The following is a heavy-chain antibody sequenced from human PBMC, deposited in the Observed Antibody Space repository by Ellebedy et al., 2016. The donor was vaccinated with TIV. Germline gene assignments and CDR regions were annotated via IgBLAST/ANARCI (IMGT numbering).Heavy chain of an antibody. J-gene: IGHJ4*02. CDR1: GVSIGDTRYY. Sequence: MPSETLSLTCVVSGVSIGDTRYYWAWLRQSPGKGLEWIGSIYYRGLTYESPSFKSRLTISVDTSKNQFSLKLTSVTAADTAVYYCASEPPYFYGASWIYLQDFWGQGTLVTVSS. CDR2: IYYRGLT. V-gene: IGHV4-39*01. CDR3: ASEPPYFYGASWIYLQDF. D-gene: IGHD4/OR15-4a*01.